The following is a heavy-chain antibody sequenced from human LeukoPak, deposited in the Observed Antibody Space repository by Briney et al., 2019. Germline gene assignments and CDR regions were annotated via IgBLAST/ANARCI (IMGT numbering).Heavy chain of an antibody. D-gene: IGHD2-2*01. CDR3: AKAPAFYCSSTSCRANYFDY. V-gene: IGHV3-23*01. J-gene: IGHJ4*02. Sequence: GGSLRLSCAASGFTFSSYAMSWVRQAPGKGLERVSAISGSGGSTYYADSVKGRFTISRDNSKNTLYLQMNSLRAEDTAVYYCAKAPAFYCSSTSCRANYFDYWGQGTLVTVSS. CDR2: ISGSGGST. CDR1: GFTFSSYA.